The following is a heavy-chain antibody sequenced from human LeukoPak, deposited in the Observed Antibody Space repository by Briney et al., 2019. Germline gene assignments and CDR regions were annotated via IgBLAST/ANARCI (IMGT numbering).Heavy chain of an antibody. J-gene: IGHJ4*02. D-gene: IGHD2-15*01. V-gene: IGHV7-4-1*02. CDR2: INTNTGNP. CDR1: GYTFTSYA. Sequence: GESLKVSCKASGYTFTSYAMNWVRQAPGQGLEWMGWINTNTGNPTYAQGFTGRFVLSLDTSVSTAYLQISSLKAEDTAVYYCARVDCSGGSCYSGYWGQGTLVTVSS. CDR3: ARVDCSGGSCYSGY.